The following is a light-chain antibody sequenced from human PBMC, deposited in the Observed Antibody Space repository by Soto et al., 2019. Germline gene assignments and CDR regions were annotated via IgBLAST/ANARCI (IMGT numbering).Light chain of an antibody. Sequence: QSVLTQPPSASGTPGQRVTISCSGSSSNIGNSPVSWYQQLPGTAPKLLIYHNNQRPSGVPDRLSGSKSGTSASLAISGLQSEDEADYYCAAWDDNLSGVVFGGGTKVTVL. V-gene: IGLV1-44*01. CDR2: HNN. J-gene: IGLJ3*02. CDR1: SSNIGNSP. CDR3: AAWDDNLSGVV.